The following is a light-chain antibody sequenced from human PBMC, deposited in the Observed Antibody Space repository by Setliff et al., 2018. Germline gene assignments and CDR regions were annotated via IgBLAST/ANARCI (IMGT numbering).Light chain of an antibody. J-gene: IGLJ1*01. CDR2: DVS. Sequence: QSALTQPASVSGSPGQSVTISCTGSSSDVGGYGYVSWYQHHPGRAPKFMIYDVSNRPSGVSNRFSGSKSGNTASLTISGLQAEDEADYYCFSYASSGSYVFGTGTKVTVL. CDR1: SSDVGGYGY. V-gene: IGLV2-14*03. CDR3: FSYASSGSYV.